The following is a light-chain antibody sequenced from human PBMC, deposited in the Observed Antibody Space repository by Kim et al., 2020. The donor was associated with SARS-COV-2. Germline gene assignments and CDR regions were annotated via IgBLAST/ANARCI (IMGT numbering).Light chain of an antibody. V-gene: IGKV1-6*01. CDR2: ATS. CDR1: QGIRNE. Sequence: AIQMTQSPSSLSASVGDRVTITCRASQGIRNELGWYQQKPGKAPKLLIYATSTLERGVPSRFSGSVSGTDFTLTISSLQPEDFATYYCLQDYHYPRTFGQGTKVEIK. J-gene: IGKJ1*01. CDR3: LQDYHYPRT.